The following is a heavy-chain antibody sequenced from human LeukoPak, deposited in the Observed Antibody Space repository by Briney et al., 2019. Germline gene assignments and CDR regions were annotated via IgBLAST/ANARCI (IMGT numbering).Heavy chain of an antibody. V-gene: IGHV1-2*02. CDR1: GYTFTDYH. D-gene: IGHD3-22*01. J-gene: IGHJ3*02. CDR3: ATPPRDYYDSSGAPAGDAFDI. Sequence: GASVKVSCKASGYTFTDYHMHWVRQAPGQGLEWMGCINLYSGGAHYAQKFQDRLSMTRDTSINTAYMELSSLRSDDTAVYYCATPPRDYYDSSGAPAGDAFDIWGQGTMVTVSS. CDR2: INLYSGGA.